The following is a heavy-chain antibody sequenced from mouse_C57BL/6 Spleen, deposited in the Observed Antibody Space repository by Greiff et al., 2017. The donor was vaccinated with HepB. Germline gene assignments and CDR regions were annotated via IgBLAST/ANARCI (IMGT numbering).Heavy chain of an antibody. CDR3: ARSGFWYFDV. Sequence: EVQLVESGGGLVKPGGSLKLSCAASGFTFSDYGMHWVRQAPEKGLEWVAYISSGSSTIYYADTVKGRFTISRDNAMNTLFLQMTSLRSEDTAMYYCARSGFWYFDVWGTGTTVTVSS. J-gene: IGHJ1*03. CDR1: GFTFSDYG. V-gene: IGHV5-17*01. CDR2: ISSGSSTI.